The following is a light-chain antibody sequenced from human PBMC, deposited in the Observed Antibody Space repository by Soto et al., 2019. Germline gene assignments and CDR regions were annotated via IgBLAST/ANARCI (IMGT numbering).Light chain of an antibody. CDR3: QQYGNSPRS. J-gene: IGKJ1*01. CDR1: QSVSSNY. V-gene: IGKV3-20*01. CDR2: GAS. Sequence: EIVLTQPPGTLSLSPGERATLSFRASQSVSSNYLAWYQQTPCQAPRLLIYGASSRATGIPDRFSGSGSGPDFTLTISRLEPEDFAVYYCQQYGNSPRSFGQGTKVEIK.